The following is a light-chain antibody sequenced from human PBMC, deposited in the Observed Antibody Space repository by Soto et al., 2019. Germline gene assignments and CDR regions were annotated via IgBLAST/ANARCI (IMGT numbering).Light chain of an antibody. CDR3: ATWDDSLNARGV. V-gene: IGLV1-44*01. CDR1: RSNIGNNA. Sequence: QSVLTQTPSASGTPGQTVTISCSGSRSNIGNNAVSWYQQFPGTDPKLLIYNNNQRPSGVPDRFSGSKSATSASLAISGLQAEDEADYYCATWDDSLNARGVFGGGTKLTVL. CDR2: NNN. J-gene: IGLJ3*02.